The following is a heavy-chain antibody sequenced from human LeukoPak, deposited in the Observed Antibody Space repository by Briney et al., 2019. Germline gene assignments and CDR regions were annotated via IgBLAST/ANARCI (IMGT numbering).Heavy chain of an antibody. Sequence: PGRSLRLSCAASGFTFNSYAMHWVRQAPGKGLEWVAVISYDGSYKYYADSVKGRFTISRDNSENTLYLQMNSLRAEDTAVYYCARRASYYDSSGVDYWGQGTLVTVSS. CDR2: ISYDGSYK. CDR1: GFTFNSYA. V-gene: IGHV3-30*01. CDR3: ARRASYYDSSGVDY. J-gene: IGHJ4*02. D-gene: IGHD3-22*01.